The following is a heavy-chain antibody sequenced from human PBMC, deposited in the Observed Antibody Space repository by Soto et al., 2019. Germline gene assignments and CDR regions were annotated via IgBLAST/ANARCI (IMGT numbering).Heavy chain of an antibody. V-gene: IGHV4-34*01. Sequence: SETLSLTCAVHGDSFSGYFRTWIRQPPGKGLEWIAEITEGGTTNYSPSLKSRVSIAVDSSKRQFSLTLSSVTAADTAMYYCARGEDAMLSQNFDYWSQGSLVTVSS. D-gene: IGHD2-8*01. CDR2: ITEGGTT. J-gene: IGHJ4*02. CDR1: GDSFSGYF. CDR3: ARGEDAMLSQNFDY.